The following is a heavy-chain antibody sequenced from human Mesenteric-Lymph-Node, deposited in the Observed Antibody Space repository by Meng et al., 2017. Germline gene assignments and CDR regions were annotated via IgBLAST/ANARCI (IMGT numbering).Heavy chain of an antibody. CDR3: ARDFYYDDSSGYYYEDAFDI. CDR2: ISSSSSYI. V-gene: IGHV3-21*01. J-gene: IGHJ3*02. CDR1: GFTFSIYS. Sequence: GGSLRLSCAASGFTFSIYSMNWVRQAPGKGLEGVSSISSSSSYIYYADSVKGRFTISRDNAKNSLYLQMNSLRAEDTAVYYCARDFYYDDSSGYYYEDAFDIWGQGTMVTV. D-gene: IGHD3-22*01.